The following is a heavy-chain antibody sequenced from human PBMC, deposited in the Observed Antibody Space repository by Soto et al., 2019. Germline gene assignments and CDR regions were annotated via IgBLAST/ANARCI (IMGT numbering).Heavy chain of an antibody. CDR2: IYYSGST. CDR3: AKSRLEQYYFDY. V-gene: IGHV4-31*03. CDR1: GGSISSGGYY. J-gene: IGHJ4*02. Sequence: QVQLQESGPGLVKPSQTLSLTCTVSGGSISSGGYYWSWIPQHPGKGLEWIGYIYYSGSTYYNPSLQSRVTISVDTSKNQFSLKLSSVTAADTAVYYCAKSRLEQYYFDYWGQGTLVTVSS.